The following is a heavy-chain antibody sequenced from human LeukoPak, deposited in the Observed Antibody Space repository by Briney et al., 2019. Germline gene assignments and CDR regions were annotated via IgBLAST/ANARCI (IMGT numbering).Heavy chain of an antibody. CDR3: AKGNWNDD. CDR2: ISGSGDRT. V-gene: IGHV3-23*01. Sequence: GGSLRLSCAASGFTFSDSDMSLVRQAPGKGLEWVSGISGSGDRTYNADSVKGRFTISRDNSKNTLYLQMNSLRAEDTAVYYCAKGNWNDDWGQGTPVTVSS. CDR1: GFTFSDSD. J-gene: IGHJ5*02.